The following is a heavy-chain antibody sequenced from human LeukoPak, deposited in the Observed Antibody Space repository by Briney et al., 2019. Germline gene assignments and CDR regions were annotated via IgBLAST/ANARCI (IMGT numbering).Heavy chain of an antibody. CDR3: ARDPRNVGLAP. V-gene: IGHV3-74*01. CDR2: NNGDGSTT. CDR1: GFSLSGYW. Sequence: GSLRLSCVASGFSLSGYWMYWVRQAPGKGLMYISRNNGDGSTTNYADVVKGRFTMSRDNVKNTLYLQMNSLRVEDTAVYYCARDPRNVGLAPWGQGTLVTVSS. D-gene: IGHD2-15*01. J-gene: IGHJ5*02.